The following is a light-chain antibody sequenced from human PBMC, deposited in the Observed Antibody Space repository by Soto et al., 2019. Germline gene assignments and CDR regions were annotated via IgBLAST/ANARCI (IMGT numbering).Light chain of an antibody. Sequence: EIVLTQSPGTLSLSPGERATLSCRASQSINNRYLAWYQQKPGQAPRLLIYAASSRATGIPDRFSGSGSGTDFPLTISRLEPEDFAVYYCQQFGSSPGVTFGPGTKVDIK. CDR1: QSINNRY. CDR2: AAS. J-gene: IGKJ3*01. V-gene: IGKV3-20*01. CDR3: QQFGSSPGVT.